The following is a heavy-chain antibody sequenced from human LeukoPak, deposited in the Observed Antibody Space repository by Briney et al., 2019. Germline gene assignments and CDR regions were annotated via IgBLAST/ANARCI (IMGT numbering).Heavy chain of an antibody. CDR1: GYTFTSYA. D-gene: IGHD6-6*01. CDR3: ARSRFDIAARPGAPDY. J-gene: IGHJ4*02. CDR2: INAGNGNT. V-gene: IGHV1-3*01. Sequence: ASVKVSCKASGYTFTSYAMHWVRQAPGQRLEWMGWINAGNGNTKYSQKLQGRVTMTTDTSTSTAYMELRSLRSDDTAVYYCARSRFDIAARPGAPDYWGQGTLVTVSS.